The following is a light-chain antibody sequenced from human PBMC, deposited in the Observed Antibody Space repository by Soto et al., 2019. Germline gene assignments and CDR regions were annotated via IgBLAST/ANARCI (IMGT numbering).Light chain of an antibody. CDR1: QSVSSNF. V-gene: IGKV3-20*01. CDR3: PQYGSSPRA. J-gene: IGKJ1*01. CDR2: GAS. Sequence: EIVLTQSPGTLSLSPGERATLSCRASQSVSSNFLAWYQQKPGQAPRLLIYGASTRATGFPDRFSGSGSGTDFTLTITRLEPEDFAMYFCPQYGSSPRAFGQGTKVEIK.